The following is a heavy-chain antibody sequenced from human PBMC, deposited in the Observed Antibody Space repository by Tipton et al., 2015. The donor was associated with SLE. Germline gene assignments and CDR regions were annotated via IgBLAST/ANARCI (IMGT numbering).Heavy chain of an antibody. CDR1: GDSISSNSYY. Sequence: TLSLTCTVSGDSISSNSYYWGWIRRPPGKGLEWIGTFYYSGDTYRNPSLNRRVTISVDTSKNQFSLKLSSVTAADTAVYYCARGIWDFDLWGRGTLVTVSS. CDR2: FYYSGDT. J-gene: IGHJ2*01. CDR3: ARGIWDFDL. V-gene: IGHV4-39*07.